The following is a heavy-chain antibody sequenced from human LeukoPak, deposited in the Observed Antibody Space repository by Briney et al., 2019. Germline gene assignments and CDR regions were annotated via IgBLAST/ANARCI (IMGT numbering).Heavy chain of an antibody. CDR3: AAPAGGLVYSGSNYGYYYYYMDV. V-gene: IGHV1-2*02. CDR1: GYTFTGYY. J-gene: IGHJ6*03. D-gene: IGHD1-26*01. Sequence: ASVKVSCKASGYTFTGYYMHWVRQAPGQGLEWMGWINPNSGGTNYAQKFQGRATMTRDTSISTAYMELSRLRSDDTAVYYCAAPAGGLVYSGSNYGYYYYYMDVWGKGTTVTVSS. CDR2: INPNSGGT.